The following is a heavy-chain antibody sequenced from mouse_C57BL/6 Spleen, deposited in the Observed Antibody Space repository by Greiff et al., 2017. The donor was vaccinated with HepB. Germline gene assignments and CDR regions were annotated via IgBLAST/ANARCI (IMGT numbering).Heavy chain of an antibody. CDR2: ISDGGSYT. CDR3: ARDQLDYAMDY. J-gene: IGHJ4*01. Sequence: DVKLVESGGGLVKPGGSLKLSCAASGFTFSSYAMSWVRQTPEKRLEWVATISDGGSYTYYPDNVKGRFTISRDNAKNNLYLQMSHLKSEDTAMYYCARDQLDYAMDYWGQGTSVTVSS. D-gene: IGHD1-3*01. V-gene: IGHV5-4*01. CDR1: GFTFSSYA.